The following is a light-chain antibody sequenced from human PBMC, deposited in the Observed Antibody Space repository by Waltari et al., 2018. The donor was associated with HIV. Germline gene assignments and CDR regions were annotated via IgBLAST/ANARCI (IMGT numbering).Light chain of an antibody. V-gene: IGKV2-28*01. Sequence: DIVMSQSPLSLPVTPGETASISCRSSLSLLHRSGHHYLDWYLQKPGQSPQLLIYLGSNRASWVPARISGSGSGTDFTLIISRVEAEDVGVYYCMQGLQSPTFGQGTRLEIK. J-gene: IGKJ5*01. CDR2: LGS. CDR1: LSLLHRSGHHY. CDR3: MQGLQSPT.